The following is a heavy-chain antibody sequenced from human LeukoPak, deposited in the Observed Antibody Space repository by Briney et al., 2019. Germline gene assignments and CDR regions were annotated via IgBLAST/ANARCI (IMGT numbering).Heavy chain of an antibody. V-gene: IGHV1-18*04. J-gene: IGHJ4*02. Sequence: GASLTVSCKASGYTFTSYGISRVRQAAGQRLEWMGGISAYNGNTNYAQKLQGRVTMTTDTSTSTAYMELRSLRSDDTAVYYCARDWDIAAAGKFDYWGQGTLVTVSS. CDR1: GYTFTSYG. CDR2: ISAYNGNT. D-gene: IGHD6-13*01. CDR3: ARDWDIAAAGKFDY.